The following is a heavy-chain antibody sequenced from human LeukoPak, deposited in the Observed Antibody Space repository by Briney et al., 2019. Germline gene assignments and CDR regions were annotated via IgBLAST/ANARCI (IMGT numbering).Heavy chain of an antibody. CDR2: IYYSGST. J-gene: IGHJ5*02. D-gene: IGHD4-17*01. V-gene: IGHV4-39*01. CDR1: RVSISSGSYY. CDR3: ARQDYVTSYFDP. Sequence: NPSETLSLTCTASRVSISSGSYYWGWLRQPPGKGLEWIGSIYYSGSTYYNPSLKSRVTISVDTSKNQFSLNMRSVTAADTALYYCARQDYVTSYFDPWGQGTLVTVSP.